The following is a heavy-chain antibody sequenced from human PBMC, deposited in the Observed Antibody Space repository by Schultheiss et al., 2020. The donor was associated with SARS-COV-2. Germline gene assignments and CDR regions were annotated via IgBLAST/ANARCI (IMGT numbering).Heavy chain of an antibody. V-gene: IGHV1-69*06. CDR3: ARLWGYYHFGVDL. CDR1: GGTFSSYA. J-gene: IGHJ6*02. CDR2: IIPNFGSA. Sequence: SVKVSCKASGGTFSSYAISWVRQAPGQGLEWMGGIIPNFGSASYAEKFEGRVTITADKSASTAYLEFSSLRSEDTATYYCARLWGYYHFGVDLWGQGTTVTVSS. D-gene: IGHD2-21*01.